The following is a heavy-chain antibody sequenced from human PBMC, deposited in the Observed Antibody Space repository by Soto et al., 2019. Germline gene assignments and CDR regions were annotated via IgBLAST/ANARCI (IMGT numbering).Heavy chain of an antibody. Sequence: QVQLVQSGAEVKKPGSSVKVSCKASGGTFSSYTISWVRQAPGQGLEWMGRIIPILGIANYAQKFQGRVTITADTSTSTAYMELSSLRSEDTAVYYCARGGDCSSTSCYWVWYFDLWGRGTLVTVSS. CDR1: GGTFSSYT. CDR3: ARGGDCSSTSCYWVWYFDL. CDR2: IIPILGIA. D-gene: IGHD2-2*01. V-gene: IGHV1-69*02. J-gene: IGHJ2*01.